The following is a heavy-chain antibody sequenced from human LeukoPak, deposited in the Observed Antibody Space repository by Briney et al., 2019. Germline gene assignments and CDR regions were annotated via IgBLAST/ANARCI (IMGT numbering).Heavy chain of an antibody. CDR2: VYYDGST. Sequence: SETLSLTCTVSDGSIGTYFWSWIRQPPGKGLEWIGHVYYDGSTGYNPSLKSRLTISIDTSKNQFSLKLSSVTAADTAVYFCARGWYNTGRRVDYWGQGTLVTVSS. V-gene: IGHV4-59*01. CDR1: DGSIGTYF. J-gene: IGHJ4*02. D-gene: IGHD6-19*01. CDR3: ARGWYNTGRRVDY.